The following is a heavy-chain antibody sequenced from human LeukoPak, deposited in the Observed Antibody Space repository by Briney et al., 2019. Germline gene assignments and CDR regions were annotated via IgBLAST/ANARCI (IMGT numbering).Heavy chain of an antibody. CDR2: ISGSGGRT. J-gene: IGHJ4*02. CDR3: AKAAQVAGRPNLGGHFDY. V-gene: IGHV3-23*01. CDR1: EFTFSSYA. D-gene: IGHD6-6*01. Sequence: GGSLRLSCAASEFTFSSYAMSRVRQAPGKGLEWVSAISGSGGRTYYAESVKGRFTISRDNNENTLYLQMNSLRAEDTAVYYCAKAAQVAGRPNLGGHFDYWGQGTLVTVSS.